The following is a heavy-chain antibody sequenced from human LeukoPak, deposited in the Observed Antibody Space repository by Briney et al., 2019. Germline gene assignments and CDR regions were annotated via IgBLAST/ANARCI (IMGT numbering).Heavy chain of an antibody. V-gene: IGHV3-23*01. CDR2: ISGSGGST. CDR1: GFTFGSYA. J-gene: IGHJ4*02. CDR3: AKARYYYDSSFDY. D-gene: IGHD3-22*01. Sequence: GGSLRLSCAASGFTFGSYAMSWVRQAPGKGLEWVSAISGSGGSTYYADSVKGRFTISRDNSKNTLYLQMNSLRAEDTAVYYCAKARYYYDSSFDYWGQGTLVTVSS.